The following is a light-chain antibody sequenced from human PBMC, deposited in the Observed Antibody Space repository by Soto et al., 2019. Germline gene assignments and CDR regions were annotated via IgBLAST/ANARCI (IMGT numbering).Light chain of an antibody. V-gene: IGLV2-14*01. CDR3: SSYTSSSTRV. J-gene: IGLJ3*02. CDR2: EVS. CDR1: SSDVGGYNY. Sequence: QSALTQPASVSGSPGQSITISCTGTSSDVGGYNYVSWYQQHPGKAPKLMIYEVSNRPSGVSNRFSGSKSGNTASLTISGLHAEEDDYYYCSSYTSSSTRVFGGGTKLTVL.